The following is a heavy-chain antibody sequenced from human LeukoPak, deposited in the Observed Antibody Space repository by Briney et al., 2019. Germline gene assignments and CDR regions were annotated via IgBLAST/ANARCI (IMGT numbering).Heavy chain of an antibody. Sequence: SVTVFCKPSGRTFSSYAIRGVPEAPGQGLERMAGIIPLFAIANYAQKFEGRVTITADKSTSTAYMELSSLRSEDTAVYYCARSRPYSSSSCAWFDPWGQGTLVTVSS. CDR2: IIPLFAIA. CDR1: GRTFSSYA. J-gene: IGHJ5*02. D-gene: IGHD6-6*01. CDR3: ARSRPYSSSSCAWFDP. V-gene: IGHV1-69*10.